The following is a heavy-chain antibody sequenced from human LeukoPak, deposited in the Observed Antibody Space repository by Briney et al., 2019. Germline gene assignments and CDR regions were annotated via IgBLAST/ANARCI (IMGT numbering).Heavy chain of an antibody. V-gene: IGHV3-23*01. Sequence: GGSLRLSCAASGFTFSSYAMNWVRQAPGKGLEWVSAVRGGDAGTSYADSVKGRFTISRDNSKNTLYLQMNSLRADDTAVYYCAKNRGGSYYSGSDYWGQGTPVTVSS. J-gene: IGHJ4*02. CDR3: AKNRGGSYYSGSDY. D-gene: IGHD1-26*01. CDR1: GFTFSSYA. CDR2: VRGGDAGT.